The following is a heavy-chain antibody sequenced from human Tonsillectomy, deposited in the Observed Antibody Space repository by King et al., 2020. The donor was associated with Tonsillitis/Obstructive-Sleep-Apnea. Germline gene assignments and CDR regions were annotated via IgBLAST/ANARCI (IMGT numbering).Heavy chain of an antibody. CDR1: GGSVSSSNYY. V-gene: IGHV4-39*01. Sequence: LQLQESGPGLVKPSETLSLTCTVSGGSVSSSNYYWGWIRQPPGKGLEWIGSIYYSGSTYYNPSLKSRVTIYVDTSKNQFTLKMTSVTAADTAVYYCARQGSLDYWGQGTLVTVSS. CDR2: IYYSGST. CDR3: ARQGSLDY. J-gene: IGHJ4*02.